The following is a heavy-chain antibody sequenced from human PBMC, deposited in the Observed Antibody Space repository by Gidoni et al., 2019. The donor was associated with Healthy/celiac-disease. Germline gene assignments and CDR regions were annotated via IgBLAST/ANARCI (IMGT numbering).Heavy chain of an antibody. V-gene: IGHV1-69*01. J-gene: IGHJ4*02. CDR3: ASGLAYYYDSSGLLDY. Sequence: QVQLVQSGAEVKKPGASVKVSCKASGGTFRSYAISWVRQAPGQGLEWMGGIIPIFGTANYAQKFQGRVTITADESTSTAYMELSSLRSEDTAVYYCASGLAYYYDSSGLLDYWGQGTLVTVSS. CDR2: IIPIFGTA. D-gene: IGHD3-22*01. CDR1: GGTFRSYA.